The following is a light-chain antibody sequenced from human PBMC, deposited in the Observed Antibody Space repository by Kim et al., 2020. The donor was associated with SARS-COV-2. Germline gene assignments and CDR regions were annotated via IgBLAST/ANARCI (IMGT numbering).Light chain of an antibody. CDR2: GAS. CDR3: LQCNNWPWT. Sequence: EIVMTQSPATLSVSPGERATLSCRASQSVGSNLAWYQQKPGQAPRLLIYGASTRATGIPARFSGSGSGTEFTLTISSLQSEDFAVYYCLQCNNWPWTFGQGTKVDIK. V-gene: IGKV3-15*01. J-gene: IGKJ1*01. CDR1: QSVGSN.